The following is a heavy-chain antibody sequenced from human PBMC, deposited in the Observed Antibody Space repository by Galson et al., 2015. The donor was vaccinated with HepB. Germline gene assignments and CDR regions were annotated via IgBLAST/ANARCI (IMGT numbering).Heavy chain of an antibody. CDR2: INPNSGGT. D-gene: IGHD1-26*01. J-gene: IGHJ4*02. CDR3: ARGPFGSYYVLRYFDY. CDR1: GYTFTGYY. Sequence: SVKVSCKASGYTFTGYYMHWVRQAPGQGLEWMGWINPNSGGTNYAQKFQGRVTMTRDTSISTAYMELSRLRSDDTAVYYCARGPFGSYYVLRYFDYWGQGTLVTVSS. V-gene: IGHV1-2*02.